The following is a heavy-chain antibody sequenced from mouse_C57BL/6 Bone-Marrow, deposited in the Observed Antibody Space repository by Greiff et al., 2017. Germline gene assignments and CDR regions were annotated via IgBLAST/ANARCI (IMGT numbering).Heavy chain of an antibody. J-gene: IGHJ1*03. CDR2: IYPRSGNT. CDR3: STLYYYGRDWYVEV. D-gene: IGHD1-1*01. CDR1: GYTFTSYG. Sequence: QVQLQQSGAELARPGASVKMSCKASGYTFTSYGISWVKQRTGQGLEWIGEIYPRSGNTNYNEKFKGKATLTADKSSSTAYMELRSLTSEASAVYFCSTLYYYGRDWYVEVCGTGTTVTVSS. V-gene: IGHV1-81*01.